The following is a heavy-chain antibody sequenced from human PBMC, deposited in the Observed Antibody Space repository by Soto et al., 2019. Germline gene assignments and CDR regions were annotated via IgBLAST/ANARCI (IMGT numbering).Heavy chain of an antibody. V-gene: IGHV4-59*13. J-gene: IGHJ6*02. CDR3: AREGCSSTSCYPPYYYYGMDV. Sequence: TLALTCTASVGSSSSYYVSWIRQPPGKGLEWIGYIYYSGSTNYNPSLKSRVTISVDTSKNQFSLKLSSVTAADTAVYYCAREGCSSTSCYPPYYYYGMDVWGQGTTVTVSS. CDR1: VGSSSSYY. D-gene: IGHD2-2*01. CDR2: IYYSGST.